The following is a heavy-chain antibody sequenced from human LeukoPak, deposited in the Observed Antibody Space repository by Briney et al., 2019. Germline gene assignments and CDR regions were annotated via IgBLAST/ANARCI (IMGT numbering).Heavy chain of an antibody. CDR2: IYSGGST. J-gene: IGHJ4*02. V-gene: IGHV3-66*01. CDR1: GFTVSSNY. Sequence: PGGSLRLSCAASGFTVSSNYMSWVRQAPGKGLEWVSVIYSGGSTYYADSVKGRFNISRDNSKNTLYLKMTSLRAEDTAVYYCARDSYGSKGRGYFDYWGQGTLVTVSS. CDR3: ARDSYGSKGRGYFDY. D-gene: IGHD3-10*01.